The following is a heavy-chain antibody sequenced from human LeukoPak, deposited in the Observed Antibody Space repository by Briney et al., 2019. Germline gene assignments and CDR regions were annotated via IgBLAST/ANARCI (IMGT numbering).Heavy chain of an antibody. D-gene: IGHD3-9*01. V-gene: IGHV1-69*05. CDR1: GGTFSSYA. CDR3: ARDPGFYDILTGYYSNEAFDI. CDR2: IIPIFGTA. J-gene: IGHJ3*02. Sequence: SVKVSCKASGGTFSSYAISWVRQAPGQGLEWVGRIIPIFGTANYAQKFQGRVTITTDESTSTAYMELSSLRSEDTAVYYCARDPGFYDILTGYYSNEAFDIWGQGTMVTVSS.